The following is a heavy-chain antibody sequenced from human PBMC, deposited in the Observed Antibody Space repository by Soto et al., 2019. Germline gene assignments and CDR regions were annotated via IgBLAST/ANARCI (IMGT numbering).Heavy chain of an antibody. CDR2: INHSGST. V-gene: IGHV4-34*01. CDR3: ARDSTRRGACDI. Sequence: PSETLSLTCTVYDGSFSVYYLTWIRQPPGKGPEWIGEINHSGSTNYNPSLKSRVTISVDTSKNQFSLKLSSVTAADTAVYYCARDSTRRGACDIWGQGTTVTVYS. J-gene: IGHJ6*02. D-gene: IGHD2-2*01. CDR1: DGSFSVYY.